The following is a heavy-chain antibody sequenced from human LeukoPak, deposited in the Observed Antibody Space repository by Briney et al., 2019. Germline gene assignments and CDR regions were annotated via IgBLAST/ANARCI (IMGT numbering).Heavy chain of an antibody. D-gene: IGHD2-15*01. J-gene: IGHJ4*02. CDR1: GFTFSSYS. Sequence: GGSLRLSCAASGFTFSSYSMNWVRQAPGKGLEWVAFIRYDGSNKYYADSVKGRFTISRDNAKNTLYLQMNSLRAEDTAVYYCARARGVAATAWGQGTLVTVSS. CDR3: ARARGVAATA. V-gene: IGHV3-30*02. CDR2: IRYDGSNK.